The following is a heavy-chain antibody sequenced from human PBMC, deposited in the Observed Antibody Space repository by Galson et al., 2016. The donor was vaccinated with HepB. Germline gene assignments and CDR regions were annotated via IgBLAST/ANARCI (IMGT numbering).Heavy chain of an antibody. D-gene: IGHD3-3*01. CDR3: ARDSSPSYTIFGVITPRGFDP. J-gene: IGHJ5*02. CDR2: IIPIYGPA. V-gene: IGHV1-69*01. Sequence: SCKASGGTFSTYAISWVRQAPGQGLEWMGGIIPIYGPANYAQRFQGRLTITADESTTTAYMELSSLRTEDTAMYYCARDSSPSYTIFGVITPRGFDPWGQGTLVTVSS. CDR1: GGTFSTYA.